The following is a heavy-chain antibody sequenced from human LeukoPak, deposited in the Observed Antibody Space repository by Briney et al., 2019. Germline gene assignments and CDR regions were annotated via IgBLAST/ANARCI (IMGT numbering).Heavy chain of an antibody. CDR2: IKPDGSAQ. Sequence: GGSLRLSCAASGFTFSDSWMSWVRQAPGKGLEWVATIKPDGSAQYYVDSVKGRFTISRDNAKNSLYLQMNSLRAEDTAVYYCARDSDYYDSSGQGYFDYWGQGTLVTVSS. V-gene: IGHV3-7*01. D-gene: IGHD3-22*01. CDR3: ARDSDYYDSSGQGYFDY. J-gene: IGHJ4*02. CDR1: GFTFSDSW.